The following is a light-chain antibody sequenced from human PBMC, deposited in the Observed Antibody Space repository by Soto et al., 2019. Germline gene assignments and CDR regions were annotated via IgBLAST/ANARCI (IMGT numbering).Light chain of an antibody. CDR3: QQSYSSPWT. V-gene: IGKV1-39*01. CDR1: QSISNF. Sequence: DIQMTQSPSSVSASVGGRVTITCRASQSISNFLNWYQQKPGKAPKLLIYAASSLRSGVTSRFSGSGSGTDFTLTISSLQREDFATYVCQQSYSSPWTFGQGTKVDIK. CDR2: AAS. J-gene: IGKJ1*01.